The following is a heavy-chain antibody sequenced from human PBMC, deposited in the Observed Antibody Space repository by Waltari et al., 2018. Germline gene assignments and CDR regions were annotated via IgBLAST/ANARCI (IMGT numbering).Heavy chain of an antibody. CDR3: VRGNIGGRGWPVNYDY. J-gene: IGHJ4*02. Sequence: EVQLVESGGDLVQPGGSLKLSWAASGFPFSRFWMSWVRQTPGRGLEWVANIEQDENKKYYVDSVRGRFTVSRDNAKNSLYLEMNNLRVEDTALYYCVRGNIGGRGWPVNYDYWGQGTLVTVSS. CDR2: IEQDENKK. D-gene: IGHD6-19*01. CDR1: GFPFSRFW. V-gene: IGHV3-7*01.